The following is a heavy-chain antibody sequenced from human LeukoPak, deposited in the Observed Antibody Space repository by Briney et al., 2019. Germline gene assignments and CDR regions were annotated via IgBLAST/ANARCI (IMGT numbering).Heavy chain of an antibody. D-gene: IGHD3-3*01. CDR1: GFNFTTFA. CDR2: LTGSGRRT. V-gene: IGHV3-23*01. CDR3: VKPLTSVGNRMET. J-gene: IGHJ4*02. Sequence: GGSLRLSCEASGFNFTTFAMTWVRQAPGQGLEWVATLTGSGRRTYYADSVQGRFTISRDNSKNTLFLHLSNLEVADTGTYFCVKPLTSVGNRMETWGQGTLVTVSS.